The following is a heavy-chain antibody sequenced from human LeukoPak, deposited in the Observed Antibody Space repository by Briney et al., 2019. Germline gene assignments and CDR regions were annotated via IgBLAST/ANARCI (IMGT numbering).Heavy chain of an antibody. CDR2: IRYDGSNK. J-gene: IGHJ3*02. CDR1: GFTFSSYG. D-gene: IGHD3-22*01. Sequence: GGSLRLSCAASGFTFSSYGMHWVRQAPGKGLEWVAFIRYDGSNKYYADSVKGRFTISRDNSKNTLYLQMNSLRAEDTAVYYCVYYDSSGYTAFDIWGQGIMVTVSS. V-gene: IGHV3-30*02. CDR3: VYYDSSGYTAFDI.